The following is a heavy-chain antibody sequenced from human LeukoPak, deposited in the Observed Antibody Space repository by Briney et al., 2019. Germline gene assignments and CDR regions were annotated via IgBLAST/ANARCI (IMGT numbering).Heavy chain of an antibody. V-gene: IGHV1-2*02. Sequence: ASVKVSCKASGYTFTGYYMHWVRQAPGQGLEWMGWINPNSGGTNYAQKFQGRVTMTRDTSISTAYMELSRLRSDDTAVYYCARDRGYSSRWDYWGQGTLVTVSS. J-gene: IGHJ4*02. CDR1: GYTFTGYY. CDR3: ARDRGYSSRWDY. D-gene: IGHD6-13*01. CDR2: INPNSGGT.